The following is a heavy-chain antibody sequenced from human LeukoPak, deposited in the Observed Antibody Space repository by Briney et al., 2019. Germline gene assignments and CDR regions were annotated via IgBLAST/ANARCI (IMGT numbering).Heavy chain of an antibody. CDR2: IYSGGST. CDR3: ATGRLYFSTVRPRPSAFDI. D-gene: IGHD4-17*01. V-gene: IGHV3-66*01. J-gene: IGHJ3*02. Sequence: GGSLRLSCAASGFTVSSNYMSWVRQAPGKGLEWVSVIYSGGSTYYADSVKGRFTISRDNSKNTLYLQMNSLRAEDTAVYYCATGRLYFSTVRPRPSAFDIWGQGTMVTVSS. CDR1: GFTVSSNY.